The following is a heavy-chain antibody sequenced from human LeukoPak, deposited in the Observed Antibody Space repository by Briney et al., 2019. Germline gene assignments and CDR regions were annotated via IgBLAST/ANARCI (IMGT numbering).Heavy chain of an antibody. Sequence: GRSLRLSCAASGFTFDDYAMHWVRQAPGEGLEWVSGISWNSGSIGYADSVKGRFTISRDNAKDSLYLQMNSLRAEDTALYYCAKANHYGDYLDYWGQGTLVTVSS. CDR2: ISWNSGSI. D-gene: IGHD4-17*01. CDR1: GFTFDDYA. V-gene: IGHV3-9*01. CDR3: AKANHYGDYLDY. J-gene: IGHJ4*02.